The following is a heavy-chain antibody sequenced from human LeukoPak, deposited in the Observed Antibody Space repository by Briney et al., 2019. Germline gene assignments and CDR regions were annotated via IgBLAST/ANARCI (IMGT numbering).Heavy chain of an antibody. CDR2: MNPNSGNT. CDR3: AIVTMVQGVSRLDY. Sequence: ASVKVSCKASGYTFTSYDINWVRQATGQGLEWMGWMNPNSGNTGYAQKFQGRVTMNRNTSINAAYMELSSLRSEDTAVYYWAIVTMVQGVSRLDYWGQGTLVTVSS. CDR1: GYTFTSYD. V-gene: IGHV1-8*01. D-gene: IGHD3-10*01. J-gene: IGHJ4*02.